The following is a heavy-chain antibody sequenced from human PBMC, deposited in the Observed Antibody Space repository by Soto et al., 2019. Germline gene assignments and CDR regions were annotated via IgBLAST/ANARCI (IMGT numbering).Heavy chain of an antibody. J-gene: IGHJ3*02. Sequence: QVQLVQSGAEVKKPGSSVKVSCKASGGTFSSYTISWVRQAPGQGLEWMGRIIPILGIANYAQKFQGRGTITADRSTSTAYMELSSLRSEDTAVYYCARPLPNYYDSSGYDAFDIWGQGTMVTVSS. CDR3: ARPLPNYYDSSGYDAFDI. V-gene: IGHV1-69*02. CDR2: IIPILGIA. CDR1: GGTFSSYT. D-gene: IGHD3-22*01.